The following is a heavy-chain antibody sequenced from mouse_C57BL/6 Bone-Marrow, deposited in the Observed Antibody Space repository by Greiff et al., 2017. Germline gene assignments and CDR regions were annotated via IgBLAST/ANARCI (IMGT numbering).Heavy chain of an antibody. Sequence: VQLQQSGAELVRPGASVTLSCKASGYTFTDYEMHWVKQTPVHGLEWIGAIDPETGGTAYNQKFKGKAILTADKSSSTAYMELRSLTSEDSAVYYCTRLVVATGYFDYWGKGTTLTVSS. D-gene: IGHD1-1*01. CDR1: GYTFTDYE. CDR3: TRLVVATGYFDY. V-gene: IGHV1-15*01. J-gene: IGHJ2*01. CDR2: IDPETGGT.